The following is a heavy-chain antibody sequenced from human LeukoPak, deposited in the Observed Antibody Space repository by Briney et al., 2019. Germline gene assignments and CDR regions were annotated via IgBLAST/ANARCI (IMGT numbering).Heavy chain of an antibody. V-gene: IGHV4-34*12. J-gene: IGHJ6*02. D-gene: IGHD2-21*02. Sequence: PSETLSLTCAVYGGSFSDYYWSWIRQPPGKGLEWIGEIIHSGSTNYNPSLKSRVTISVDTSKNQFSLKLSSVTAADTAVYYCARRSFGDSLYYCYGMDVWGQGTTVTVSS. CDR3: ARRSFGDSLYYCYGMDV. CDR2: IIHSGST. CDR1: GGSFSDYY.